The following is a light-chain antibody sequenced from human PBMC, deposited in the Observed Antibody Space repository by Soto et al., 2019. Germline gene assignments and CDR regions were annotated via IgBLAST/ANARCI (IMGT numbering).Light chain of an antibody. CDR1: QGIRDH. J-gene: IGKJ4*01. CDR2: AAS. V-gene: IGKV1-27*01. CDR3: QKYDSAPLT. Sequence: DIQMTQSQSSLSASVGDRVTITCWATQGIRDHLAWYQQKPGKVPELLIYAASTLQTGVPSRFSGSGSGTDFTLTISGLQPEDVATYYCQKYDSAPLTFGGGTKVDIK.